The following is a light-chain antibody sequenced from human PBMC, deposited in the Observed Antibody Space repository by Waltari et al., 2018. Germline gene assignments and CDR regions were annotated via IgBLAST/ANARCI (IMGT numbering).Light chain of an antibody. Sequence: QSVLIQPPSASETPGQRVTISCSGSNSTIGSNYVFWYQHLPGTAPELLIYRNTQRPSGVPDRFSGSKSDTSASLAISGLRSEDEADYYCAAWDDSLRAWVFGGGTKLTVL. CDR2: RNT. V-gene: IGLV1-47*01. CDR1: NSTIGSNY. J-gene: IGLJ3*02. CDR3: AAWDDSLRAWV.